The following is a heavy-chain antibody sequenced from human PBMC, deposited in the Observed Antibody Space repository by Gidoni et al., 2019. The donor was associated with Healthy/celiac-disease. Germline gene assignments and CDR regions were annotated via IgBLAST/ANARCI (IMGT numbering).Heavy chain of an antibody. V-gene: IGHV4-39*01. D-gene: IGHD3-10*01. CDR2: IYYSRSN. Sequence: QLQLQESGPGLVQPSETLSLTCTGSGGSISSSSYYWGWVRQPPGKGLEWIGSIYYSRSNYYNRSLKSRVTISVDMSKNQFSLKLRSVTAADTAVYYCARQVITMVRGVIRPLFDYWGQGTLVTVSS. CDR3: ARQVITMVRGVIRPLFDY. CDR1: GGSISSSSYY. J-gene: IGHJ4*02.